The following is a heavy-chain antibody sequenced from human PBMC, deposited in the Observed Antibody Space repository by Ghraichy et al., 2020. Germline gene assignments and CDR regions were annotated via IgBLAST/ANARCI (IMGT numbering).Heavy chain of an antibody. CDR1: GYTFTGYY. J-gene: IGHJ1*01. Sequence: ASVKVSCKASGYTFTGYYMHWVRQAPGQGLEWMGWINPNSGGTNYAQKFQGRVTMTRDTSISTAYMELSRLRSDDTAVYYCARDFEKGNIVVVTAINPTKAEYFQHWGQGTLVTVSS. CDR2: INPNSGGT. D-gene: IGHD2-21*02. V-gene: IGHV1-2*02. CDR3: ARDFEKGNIVVVTAINPTKAEYFQH.